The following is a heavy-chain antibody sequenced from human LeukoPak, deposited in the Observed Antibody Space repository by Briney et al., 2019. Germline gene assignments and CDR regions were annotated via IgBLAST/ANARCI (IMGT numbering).Heavy chain of an antibody. CDR1: GFSLSTSGVG. J-gene: IGHJ1*01. CDR3: AHSRNCYDSSGYYYRYLQD. V-gene: IGHV2-5*01. Sequence: SGPTLVNPTQTLTLTCTFSGFSLSTSGVGVGWIRQPPGKALEWLALIYWNEEKRYSPSLKSRLTITKDTSRNQVVLTMTNMDPVDTATYYCAHSRNCYDSSGYYYRYLQDWGQGTLVTVSS. D-gene: IGHD3-22*01. CDR2: IYWNEEK.